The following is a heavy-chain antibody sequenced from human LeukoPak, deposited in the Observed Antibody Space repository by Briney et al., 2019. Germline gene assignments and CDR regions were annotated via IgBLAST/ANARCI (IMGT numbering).Heavy chain of an antibody. D-gene: IGHD3-22*01. Sequence: ASVKVSCKASGFTFTSSAMQWVRQARGQRLEWIGWIVVGSGNTNYAQKFQERVTITRDMSTSTAYMELSSLRSEDTAVYYCATTYDSSGYYVDWGQGTLVTVSS. CDR3: ATTYDSSGYYVD. CDR2: IVVGSGNT. J-gene: IGHJ4*02. V-gene: IGHV1-58*02. CDR1: GFTFTSSA.